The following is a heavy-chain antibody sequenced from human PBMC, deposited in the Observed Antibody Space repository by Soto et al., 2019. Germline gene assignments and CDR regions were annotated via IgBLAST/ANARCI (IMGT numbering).Heavy chain of an antibody. V-gene: IGHV3-43*01. CDR2: ISWDGGRT. J-gene: IGHJ4*02. CDR3: AKDARDGYNNYYFDY. D-gene: IGHD4-4*01. Sequence: EVQLVESGGVVVQPGGSLRLSCAASGFTFDDYTMHWVRQAPGKGLEWVSLISWDGGRTYYADSVKGRFTISRDNSKNSLYLQMNSLRTEDTALYYCAKDARDGYNNYYFDYWGQGTLVTVSS. CDR1: GFTFDDYT.